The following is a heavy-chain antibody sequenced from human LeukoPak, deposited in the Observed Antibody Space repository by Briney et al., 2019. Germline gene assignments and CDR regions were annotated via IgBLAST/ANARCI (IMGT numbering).Heavy chain of an antibody. CDR1: GGTFSSYA. D-gene: IGHD6-19*01. V-gene: IGHV1-69*01. CDR2: IIPIFGTA. J-gene: IGHJ4*02. CDR3: ARTGYSSGWYSW. Sequence: SVKVSCKASGGTFSSYAISWVRQAPGQGLEWMGGIIPIFGTANYAQKFQGRVTITADESTSTAYMELGSLRSEDTAVYYCARTGYSSGWYSWWGQGTLVTVSS.